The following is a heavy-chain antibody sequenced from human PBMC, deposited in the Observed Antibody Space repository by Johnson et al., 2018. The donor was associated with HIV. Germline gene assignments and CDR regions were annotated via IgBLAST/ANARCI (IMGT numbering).Heavy chain of an antibody. D-gene: IGHD2-15*01. CDR2: INSDGSNT. CDR3: ARDPDVTPGAFDI. J-gene: IGHJ3*02. Sequence: EVQLVESGGGLVEPGGSLRLSCAASGFTFSSYWMHWFRQAPGKGLVWVSRINSDGSNTKYADSVKGRFTISRDNAKNSLYLQMNSLRAEDTAVYYCARDPDVTPGAFDIWGQGTMVTVSS. CDR1: GFTFSSYW. V-gene: IGHV3-74*03.